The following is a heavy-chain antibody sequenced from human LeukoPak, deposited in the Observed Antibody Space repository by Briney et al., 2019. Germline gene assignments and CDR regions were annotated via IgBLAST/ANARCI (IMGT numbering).Heavy chain of an antibody. V-gene: IGHV4-39*07. CDR1: GVSISSSNSY. J-gene: IGHJ5*02. CDR2: IYYSGST. D-gene: IGHD4-11*01. Sequence: SETLSLTCSVSGVSISSSNSYWGWIRQPPGKGLEWIGSIYYSGSTYYNPSLKSRVTISVDTSKNQFSLKLSSVTAADTAVYYCARVEVRQSIRADYSNYRIVNWFDPWGQGTLVTVSS. CDR3: ARVEVRQSIRADYSNYRIVNWFDP.